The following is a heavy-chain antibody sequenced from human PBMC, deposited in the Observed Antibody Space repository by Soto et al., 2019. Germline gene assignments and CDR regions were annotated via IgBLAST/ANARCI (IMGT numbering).Heavy chain of an antibody. V-gene: IGHV3-33*01. J-gene: IGHJ3*01. Sequence: QVQLVESGGGVVQPGRSLRLSCVASGFKFRNYGMHWVRQAPGKGPEWVAVIWYDGSNKKYVDSVKGRFTISRDNSKNTLYPQMSSLRSEDKAVYFCATNCWGDHANAFDVWGQGTMVIVSS. CDR2: IWYDGSNK. CDR3: ATNCWGDHANAFDV. CDR1: GFKFRNYG. D-gene: IGHD3-16*01.